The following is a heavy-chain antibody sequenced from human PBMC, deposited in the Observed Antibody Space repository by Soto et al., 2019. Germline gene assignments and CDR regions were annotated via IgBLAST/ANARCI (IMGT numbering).Heavy chain of an antibody. J-gene: IGHJ5*02. CDR2: ISLYSDGT. CDR1: GDTFSNYG. D-gene: IGHD2-2*01. Sequence: QVQLVQSGGEVKRPGASVKVSCKTSGDTFSNYGITWVRQAPGKPLEWLGWISLYSDGTNYAQKVQGRVAMTTDTSTTTACMELTSLTSDDTAVYYCSRVVPGAEAWFGPWGQGTLVTVSS. V-gene: IGHV1-18*01. CDR3: SRVVPGAEAWFGP.